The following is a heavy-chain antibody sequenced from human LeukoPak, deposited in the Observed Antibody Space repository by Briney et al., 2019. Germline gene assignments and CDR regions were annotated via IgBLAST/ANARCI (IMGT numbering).Heavy chain of an antibody. CDR3: ARGPRITIFGVVIARDNWFDP. J-gene: IGHJ5*02. Sequence: PGGSLSLSCAASGFTFSSYWMSWVRQAPGKGLEWVANIKQDGSEQYSVDSVKGRFTISRDNAKNSLYLQMNSLRAEDTAVYYCARGPRITIFGVVIARDNWFDPWGQGTLVTVSS. V-gene: IGHV3-7*01. CDR2: IKQDGSEQ. D-gene: IGHD3-3*01. CDR1: GFTFSSYW.